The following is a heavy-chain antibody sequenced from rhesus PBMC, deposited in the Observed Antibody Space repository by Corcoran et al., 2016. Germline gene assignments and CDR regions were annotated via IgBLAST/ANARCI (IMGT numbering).Heavy chain of an antibody. V-gene: IGHV4-122*02. J-gene: IGHJ4*01. Sequence: QVQLQESGPGLVKPSETLSLTCAVSGGSISRSYSYWSWIRKAPGKGLVWIGYISYTGNTAYNPSLERRVTISRDTSKNQFSLKLTSGTAADTAVYYGAGRQTGTTFDYWGQGVLVTVSS. CDR1: GGSISRSYSY. D-gene: IGHD1-20*01. CDR2: ISYTGNT. CDR3: AGRQTGTTFDY.